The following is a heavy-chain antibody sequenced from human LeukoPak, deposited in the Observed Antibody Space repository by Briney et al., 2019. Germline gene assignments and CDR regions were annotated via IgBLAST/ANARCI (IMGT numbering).Heavy chain of an antibody. Sequence: SQTLSLTCAISGDSVSSNSGACNWIRQSPSRGLEWLGRTYYRSKWYNDYAVSVKSRITINPDTSNNHFSLHLNSVTPEDTAVYYCARSSVAVTGAFDYWGQGTLVTVSS. CDR3: ARSSVAVTGAFDY. J-gene: IGHJ4*02. CDR2: TYYRSKWYN. V-gene: IGHV6-1*01. D-gene: IGHD6-19*01. CDR1: GDSVSSNSGA.